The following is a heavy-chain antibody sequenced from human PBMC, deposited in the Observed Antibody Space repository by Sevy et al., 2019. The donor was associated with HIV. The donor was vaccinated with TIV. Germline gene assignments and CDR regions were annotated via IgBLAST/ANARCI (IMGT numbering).Heavy chain of an antibody. CDR1: GFTFSDYY. D-gene: IGHD2-21*02. CDR2: ISSSGSTI. CDR3: ARDGGVCGGDCYSYYYGMDV. V-gene: IGHV3-11*01. J-gene: IGHJ6*02. Sequence: GGSLRLSCAASGFTFSDYYMSWIRQAPGKGLEWVSYISSSGSTIYYADSVKGRFTISRDNAKNSLYLQMNSLRAEDTAVYYCARDGGVCGGDCYSYYYGMDVWGQGTTVTVSS.